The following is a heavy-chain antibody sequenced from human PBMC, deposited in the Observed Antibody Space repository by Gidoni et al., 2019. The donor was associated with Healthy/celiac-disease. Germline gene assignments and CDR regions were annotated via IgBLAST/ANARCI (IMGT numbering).Heavy chain of an antibody. V-gene: IGHV4-34*01. D-gene: IGHD2-15*01. CDR2: SNHSGST. Sequence: QVQLQQWGAGLLKPSETLSLTCAVYGGSFSGYYWSWIRQPPGKGLEWIGESNHSGSTNYNPSLKSRVTISVDTSKNQFSLKLSSVTAADTAVYYCASKEMKGVEQNDYWGQGTLVTVSS. CDR1: GGSFSGYY. CDR3: ASKEMKGVEQNDY. J-gene: IGHJ4*02.